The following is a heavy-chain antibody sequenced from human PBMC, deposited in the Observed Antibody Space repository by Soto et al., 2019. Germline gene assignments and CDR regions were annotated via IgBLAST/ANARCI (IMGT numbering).Heavy chain of an antibody. Sequence: QITLKEASPSLLKPTQTLTLTCTFSGFSLSSSGVGVGWIRQPPGKAMEWLALISGDDERRYSPSPKRRLTLTKDISKTEVAVTMTEIDPVDTATHDFARLMTMVKTEILGDYWGHGTLDTVSS. J-gene: IGHJ4*01. D-gene: IGHD4-17*01. CDR2: ISGDDER. CDR1: GFSLSSSGVG. V-gene: IGHV2-5*02. CDR3: ARLMTMVKTEILGDY.